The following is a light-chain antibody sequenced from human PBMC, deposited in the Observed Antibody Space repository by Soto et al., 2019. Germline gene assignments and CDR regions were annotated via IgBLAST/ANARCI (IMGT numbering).Light chain of an antibody. CDR1: SSDVGGDNY. Sequence: SVLTQAASVSGSPGQSITISCTGTSSDVGGDNYVSWYQQHPGKARKLMIYDVSTRPSGLSNPFSASTSRNPASLTISGLQSFPEADYYCSSYTPSSTLVVFPAGPQLTVL. CDR2: DVS. V-gene: IGLV2-14*03. J-gene: IGLJ2*01. CDR3: SSYTPSSTLVV.